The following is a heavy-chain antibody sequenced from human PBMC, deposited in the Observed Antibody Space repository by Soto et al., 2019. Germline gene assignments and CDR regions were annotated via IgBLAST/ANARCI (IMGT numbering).Heavy chain of an antibody. CDR1: GDSVSSNSAA. J-gene: IGHJ4*02. Sequence: SQTLSLTCAISGDSVSSNSAACNWIRQSPSRGLEWLGRTYYRSKWYNDYAVAVKSRITINPDTSKNQFSLQLNSVTPEDTAVYFCAREAAGSFDSWGQGTLVTVSS. CDR3: AREAAGSFDS. CDR2: TYYRSKWYN. D-gene: IGHD2-15*01. V-gene: IGHV6-1*01.